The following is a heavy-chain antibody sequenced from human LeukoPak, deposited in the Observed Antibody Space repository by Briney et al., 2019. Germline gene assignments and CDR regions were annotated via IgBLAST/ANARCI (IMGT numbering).Heavy chain of an antibody. J-gene: IGHJ3*02. CDR2: IYYSEST. CDR3: ARADSFLDAFVI. Sequence: PSETLSLTCTVSGYSISSGYYWGWIRQPPGKGLEWIGNIYYSESTYYNPSLKSRVTISVDRSKNQFSLKLSSVTAADTAVYYCARADSFLDAFVIWGQGTMVTVSS. V-gene: IGHV4-38-2*02. D-gene: IGHD2-15*01. CDR1: GYSISSGYY.